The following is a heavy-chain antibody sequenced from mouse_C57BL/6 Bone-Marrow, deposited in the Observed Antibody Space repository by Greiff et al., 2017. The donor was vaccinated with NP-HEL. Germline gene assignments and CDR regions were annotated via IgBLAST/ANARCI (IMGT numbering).Heavy chain of an antibody. D-gene: IGHD1-1*01. CDR3: TLYYYGLYYAMDY. J-gene: IGHJ4*01. CDR2: IRNKANNHAT. CDR1: GFTFSDAW. V-gene: IGHV6-6*01. Sequence: EVQLQQSGGCLVPPCGSLKLSCAASGFTFSDAWMDWVRPSPEKGLELVAEIRNKANNHATYYAESVKGRFTISRDDSKSSVYLQMNSLRAEDTGIYYCTLYYYGLYYAMDYWGQGTSVTVSS.